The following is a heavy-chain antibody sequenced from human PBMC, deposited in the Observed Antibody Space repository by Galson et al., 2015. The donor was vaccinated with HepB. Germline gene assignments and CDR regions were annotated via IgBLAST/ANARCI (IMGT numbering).Heavy chain of an antibody. D-gene: IGHD2-2*01. Sequence: SVKVSCKASGYTFTGYFIHWVRQAAGQGLEWMGRINPKSGVTNYAQKFQGRVTMTRNTSISTAYMELSSLRSEDTAVYYCARGACSSTSCSNWFDPWGQGTLVTVSS. J-gene: IGHJ5*02. CDR2: INPKSGVT. V-gene: IGHV1-2*06. CDR1: GYTFTGYF. CDR3: ARGACSSTSCSNWFDP.